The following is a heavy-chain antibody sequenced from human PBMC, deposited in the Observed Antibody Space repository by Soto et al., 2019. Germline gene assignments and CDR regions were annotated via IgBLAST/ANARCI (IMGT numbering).Heavy chain of an antibody. CDR2: IYRTGST. Sequence: SETLSLTCAVSGGSFTSNNWWTWVRQPPGQGLEWIGEIYRTGSTNYNPSLKSRVTISLDKSENQFSLKVTSLTAADTAVYYCATRDPGTSVDYWGQGTLVTVSS. J-gene: IGHJ4*02. CDR1: GGSFTSNNW. CDR3: ATRDPGTSVDY. D-gene: IGHD1-7*01. V-gene: IGHV4-4*02.